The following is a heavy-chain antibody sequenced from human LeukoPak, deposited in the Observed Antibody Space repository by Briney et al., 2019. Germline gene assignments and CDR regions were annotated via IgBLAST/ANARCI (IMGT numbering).Heavy chain of an antibody. D-gene: IGHD3-9*01. J-gene: IGHJ4*02. CDR2: INHSGST. Sequence: SETLSLTCAVYGGSFSGYYWSWIRQPPGKGLEWIGEINHSGSTNYNPSLKSRVTISVDTSKNQLSLKLSSVTAADTAVYYCARGRNYDILTGWGHYFDYWGQGTLVTVSS. CDR1: GGSFSGYY. CDR3: ARGRNYDILTGWGHYFDY. V-gene: IGHV4-34*01.